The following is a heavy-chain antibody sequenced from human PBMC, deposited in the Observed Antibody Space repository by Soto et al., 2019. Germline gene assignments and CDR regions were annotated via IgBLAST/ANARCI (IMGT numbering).Heavy chain of an antibody. CDR3: AREPVTTDIYYGIDV. D-gene: IGHD4-17*01. J-gene: IGHJ6*02. CDR1: CYTFTSYG. CDR2: INAYNAHT. Sequence: GAAVKVSCKASCYTFTSYGITLLRRSPGQGLEWMGWINAYNAHTNYAQKFQGRVTMTRDTFTSTAYMELRSLRSDDTAVYHCAREPVTTDIYYGIDVWGQGTTVTVSS. V-gene: IGHV1-18*01.